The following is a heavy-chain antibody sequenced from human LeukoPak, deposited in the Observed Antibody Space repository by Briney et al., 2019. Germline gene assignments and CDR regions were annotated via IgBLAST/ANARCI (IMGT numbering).Heavy chain of an antibody. D-gene: IGHD6-13*01. J-gene: IGHJ4*02. Sequence: GGSLRLSCAASGFTFTSYWMGYFRQAPGKGLEWVANINQDGAAKYYVDSVEGRFTISRDDSKSIAYLQMNSLKTEDTAVYYCTRDRIAASYWGQGTLVTVSS. V-gene: IGHV3-7*03. CDR2: INQDGAAK. CDR1: GFTFTSYW. CDR3: TRDRIAASY.